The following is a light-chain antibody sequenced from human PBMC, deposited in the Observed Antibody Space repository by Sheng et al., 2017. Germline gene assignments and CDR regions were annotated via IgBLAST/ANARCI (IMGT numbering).Light chain of an antibody. J-gene: IGKJ2*01. CDR1: QSVSSY. Sequence: IVLTQSPATLSLSPGERATLSCRASQSVSSYLAWYQQKPGQAPRLLIYDASNRATGIPARFSGSGSGTDFTLTISSLEPEDFAVYFCHHYGSSPPYTFGQGTKLEI. CDR3: HHYGSSPPYT. V-gene: IGKV3-11*01. CDR2: DAS.